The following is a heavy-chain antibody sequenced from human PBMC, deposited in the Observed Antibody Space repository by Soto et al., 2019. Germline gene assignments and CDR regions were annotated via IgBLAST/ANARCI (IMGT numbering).Heavy chain of an antibody. D-gene: IGHD6-19*01. CDR3: ARGSIAVAPRTNYYYYYGMDV. J-gene: IGHJ6*02. Sequence: QVQLVESGGGVVQPGRSLRLSCAASGFTFSSYAMHWVRQAPGKGLEWVAVISYDGSNKYYADSVKGRFTISRDNSKNTLYLQMNSLRAEDTAVYYCARGSIAVAPRTNYYYYYGMDVWGQGTTVTVSS. CDR1: GFTFSSYA. V-gene: IGHV3-30-3*01. CDR2: ISYDGSNK.